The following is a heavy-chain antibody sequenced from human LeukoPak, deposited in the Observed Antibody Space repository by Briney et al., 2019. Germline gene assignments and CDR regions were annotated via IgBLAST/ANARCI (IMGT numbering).Heavy chain of an antibody. J-gene: IGHJ5*02. D-gene: IGHD6-19*01. CDR1: GRSISSYY. CDR3: VTSVPGTGGWFDP. V-gene: IGHV4-59*01. Sequence: PSETLSLTCTVSGRSISSYYWNWIRQPPGKGLEWIGYIYYSGSTNYNPSLKSRVTISVDTSKNQFSLRLNSVTAADTAVYYCVTSVPGTGGWFDPWGPGTLVTVSS. CDR2: IYYSGST.